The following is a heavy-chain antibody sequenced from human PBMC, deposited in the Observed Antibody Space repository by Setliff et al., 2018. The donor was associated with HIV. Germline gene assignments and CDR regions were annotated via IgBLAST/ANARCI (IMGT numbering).Heavy chain of an antibody. CDR2: IIPILDIA. J-gene: IGHJ3*02. CDR3: ARAGGELLILAIRDAFDI. D-gene: IGHD2-15*01. V-gene: IGHV1-18*04. Sequence: ASVKVSCKASGYTFTDYYMHWVRQAPGQGLEWMGGIIPILDIANYAQKLRGRVTMTTDTSTSTAYMELRSLRSDDTAVYYCARAGGELLILAIRDAFDIWGQGTMVTVSS. CDR1: GYTFTDYY.